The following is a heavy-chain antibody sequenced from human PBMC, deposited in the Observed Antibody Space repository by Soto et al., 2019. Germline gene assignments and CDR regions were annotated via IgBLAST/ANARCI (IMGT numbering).Heavy chain of an antibody. CDR3: ATSPYCSSTSCYWFDS. V-gene: IGHV4-59*01. Sequence: PSETLSLTCTVSGGSISSYYWSWIRQPPGKGLEWIGYIYYSGDTNYNPSLNSRLTVSVDTSKDQFSLKLNSVTAADTAVYYCATSPYCSSTSCYWFDSWGQGTLVTVSS. D-gene: IGHD2-2*01. CDR1: GGSISSYY. J-gene: IGHJ5*01. CDR2: IYYSGDT.